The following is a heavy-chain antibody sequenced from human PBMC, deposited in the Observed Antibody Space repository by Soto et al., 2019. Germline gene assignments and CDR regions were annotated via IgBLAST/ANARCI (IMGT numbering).Heavy chain of an antibody. V-gene: IGHV3-23*01. J-gene: IGHJ4*02. CDR3: AKDYSTVTTDPLSVVLFDY. CDR2: ITSDGRT. CDR1: GFTFSSYA. D-gene: IGHD4-17*01. Sequence: VGSLRLSCAASGFTFSSYAMSWVRQAPGKGLEWVSIITSDGRTYYADSVKGRFTISRDNSKNTVYLQMNSLRAEDTAVYYCAKDYSTVTTDPLSVVLFDYWGQGALVTVSS.